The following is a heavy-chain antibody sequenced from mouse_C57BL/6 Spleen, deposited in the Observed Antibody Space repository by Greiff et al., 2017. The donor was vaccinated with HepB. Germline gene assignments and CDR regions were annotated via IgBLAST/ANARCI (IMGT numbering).Heavy chain of an antibody. V-gene: IGHV1-26*01. CDR1: GYTFTDYY. J-gene: IGHJ2*01. CDR2: INPNNGGT. Sequence: EVQLQQSGPELVKPGASVKISCKASGYTFTDYYMNWVKQSHGKSLEWIGDINPNNGGTSYNQKVKGKATLTVDKSSSTAYMELRSLTSEDSAVYYCARRGQLRPDYFDYWGQGTTLTVSS. CDR3: ARRGQLRPDYFDY. D-gene: IGHD3-2*02.